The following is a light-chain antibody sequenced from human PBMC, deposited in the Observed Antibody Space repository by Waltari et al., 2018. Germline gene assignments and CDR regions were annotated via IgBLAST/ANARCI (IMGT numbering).Light chain of an antibody. CDR3: QVWDSNGDHPV. V-gene: IGLV3-21*03. Sequence: SYVLTQPPSVSVAPGKTARLSCAGPAIRSKTVHWFQQKPGQAPFLVLYDDTVRPSGIPDRISGSDTATLTIARVEAGDEADYYCQVWDSNGDHPVFGGGTRLTVL. CDR2: DDT. J-gene: IGLJ2*01. CDR1: AIRSKT.